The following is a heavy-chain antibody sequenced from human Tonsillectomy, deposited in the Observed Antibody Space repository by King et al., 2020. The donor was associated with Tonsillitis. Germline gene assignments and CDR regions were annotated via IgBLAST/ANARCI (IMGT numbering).Heavy chain of an antibody. J-gene: IGHJ3*02. CDR3: ARRGLLYCRAGSCYYTDAFDI. D-gene: IGHD2-15*01. Sequence: HVQLQESGPGLVKPSETLSLTCTVSGGSISNYYWSWIRQPPGKGLEWIGFIYYSGSANYNPSLKSRVTISVDTSKTQFSLKLSSVTAADTAVYYCARRGLLYCRAGSCYYTDAFDIWGQGKMVTVSS. CDR2: IYYSGSA. CDR1: GGSISNYY. V-gene: IGHV4-59*08.